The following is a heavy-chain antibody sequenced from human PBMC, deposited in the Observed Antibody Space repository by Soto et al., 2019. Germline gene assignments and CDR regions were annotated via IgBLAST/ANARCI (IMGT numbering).Heavy chain of an antibody. Sequence: SGTLSLTCTVSGGSISSSSYYWGWIRQPPGKGLEWIGSIYYSGSTYYNPSLKSRVTISVDTSKNQFSLKLSSVTAADTAVYYCARLDSSSYPAWPLGMDVWRQGTTVPVSS. CDR2: IYYSGST. V-gene: IGHV4-39*01. CDR1: GGSISSSSYY. CDR3: ARLDSSSYPAWPLGMDV. J-gene: IGHJ6*02. D-gene: IGHD6-13*01.